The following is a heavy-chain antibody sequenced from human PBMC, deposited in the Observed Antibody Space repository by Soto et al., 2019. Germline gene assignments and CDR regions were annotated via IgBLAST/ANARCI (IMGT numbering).Heavy chain of an antibody. J-gene: IGHJ6*02. CDR1: GYSLATYW. V-gene: IGHV5-10-1*01. D-gene: IGHD2-15*01. Sequence: EFMKISCKSCGYSLATYWITWVRQIPGKGLDWMGRIDPSDSYINYSPSFQGRVTISADKSLNTAYLQWSSLEASDTAMYYCARLGDCSGGSCFSRYYYHGMDVWGQGTTVTVSS. CDR2: IDPSDSYI. CDR3: ARLGDCSGGSCFSRYYYHGMDV.